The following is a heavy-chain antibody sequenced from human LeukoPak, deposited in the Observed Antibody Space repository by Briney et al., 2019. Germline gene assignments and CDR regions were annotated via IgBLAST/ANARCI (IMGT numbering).Heavy chain of an antibody. CDR3: ARGPEMATTNYYYYYMDV. Sequence: PGGSLRFSCAASGFTFSSYEMNWVRQAPGKGLEWVSYISSSGSTIYYADSVKGRFTISRDNAKNTLYLQMNSLRAEDTAVYYCARGPEMATTNYYYYYMDVWGKGTTVTVSS. CDR1: GFTFSSYE. J-gene: IGHJ6*03. CDR2: ISSSGSTI. D-gene: IGHD5-24*01. V-gene: IGHV3-48*03.